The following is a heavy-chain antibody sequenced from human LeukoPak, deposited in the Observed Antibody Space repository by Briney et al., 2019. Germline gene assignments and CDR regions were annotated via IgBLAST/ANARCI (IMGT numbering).Heavy chain of an antibody. CDR1: GFTFSSYG. J-gene: IGHJ4*02. D-gene: IGHD3-10*01. CDR3: ARDEGGAMVRGDPERFG. CDR2: IWYDGSNK. V-gene: IGHV3-33*01. Sequence: SGGSLRLSCAASGFTFSSYGMHWVRQAPGKGLEWVAVIWYDGSNKYYADSVKGRFTISRDNSKNTLYLQMNSLRAEDTAVYYCARDEGGAMVRGDPERFGGGQGTLVTVSS.